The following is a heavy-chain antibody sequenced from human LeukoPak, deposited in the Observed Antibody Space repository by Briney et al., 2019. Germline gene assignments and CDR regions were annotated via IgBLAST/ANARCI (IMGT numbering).Heavy chain of an antibody. J-gene: IGHJ6*02. CDR1: GGSISSTSYY. V-gene: IGHV4-39*01. CDR2: IFYSGST. CDR3: ARSLSGSSSLNYYYYGMDV. Sequence: SETLSLTCTVSGGSISSTSYYWGWIRHPPGKGLEWIGSIFYSGSTYYNPSLKSRVTISVDTSKNQFSLKLSSVTAADTAVYYCARSLSGSSSLNYYYYGMDVWGQGTTVTVSS. D-gene: IGHD1-26*01.